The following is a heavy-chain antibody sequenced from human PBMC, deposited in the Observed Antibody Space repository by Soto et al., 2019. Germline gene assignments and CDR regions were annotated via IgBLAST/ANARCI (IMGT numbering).Heavy chain of an antibody. CDR1: GYTFTSYA. Sequence: ASVKVSRKGSGYTFTSYAMHLGRQAPGQGLEWMGIINLSGGSTTYAQKFQGRVTMTRDTSTSTVYMELTSLRSEDTAVYYCARGEPFGAHYYYGMDVWGQGTTVTVSS. D-gene: IGHD3-16*01. V-gene: IGHV1-46*01. CDR2: INLSGGST. J-gene: IGHJ6*02. CDR3: ARGEPFGAHYYYGMDV.